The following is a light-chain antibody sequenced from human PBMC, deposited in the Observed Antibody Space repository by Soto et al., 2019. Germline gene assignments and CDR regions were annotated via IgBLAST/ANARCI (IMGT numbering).Light chain of an antibody. CDR2: GAS. J-gene: IGKJ4*01. CDR3: QQYDSSLLT. Sequence: EIVLTQSPGTLSLSPGERATLSCRASQSVSSSYLAWYQQKPGQAPRLLIYGASSRATGIPDRFSGSGSGTDFTLTISRLEPEDFAVYYCQQYDSSLLTFGGGTKMEIK. CDR1: QSVSSSY. V-gene: IGKV3-20*01.